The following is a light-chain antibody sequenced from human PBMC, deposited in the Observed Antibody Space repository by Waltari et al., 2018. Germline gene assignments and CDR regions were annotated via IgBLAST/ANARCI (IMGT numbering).Light chain of an antibody. CDR1: QGISNS. J-gene: IGKJ5*01. Sequence: DIQMTQSPSSLSASVGDRVTITCRASQGISNSLAWYQQKPGKAPKLLLYAASRLESGVPSRFSGSGSGTDYTLTISSLQPEDFATYYFQQYYSTPPITFGQGTRLEIK. CDR3: QQYYSTPPIT. V-gene: IGKV1-NL1*01. CDR2: AAS.